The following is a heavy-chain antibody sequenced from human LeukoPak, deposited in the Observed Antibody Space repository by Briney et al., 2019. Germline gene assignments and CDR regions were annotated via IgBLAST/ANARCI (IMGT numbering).Heavy chain of an antibody. Sequence: GGSLRLSCAASGFIFSENYMSWVRQAPGKGLEWFSGINGSGGRTNYADSVKGRFTISRDNSKNTLYLQMNSLRADDTAVYYCAKASRDLGYYFDYWGQGTLVTVSS. CDR3: AKASRDLGYYFDY. D-gene: IGHD3-16*01. CDR1: GFIFSENY. V-gene: IGHV3-23*01. CDR2: INGSGGRT. J-gene: IGHJ4*02.